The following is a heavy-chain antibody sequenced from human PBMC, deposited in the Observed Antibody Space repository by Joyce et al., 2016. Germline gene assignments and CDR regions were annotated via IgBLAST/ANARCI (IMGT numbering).Heavy chain of an antibody. CDR1: GFSFSGYW. Sequence: EVQLVESGGGLVQPGGSLRLSCAASGFSFSGYWIHWVRQAPGKGLVGVSRINTDGSSTRFADSVKDRFTISRDNAKNTLYLQMNSLRAEDTAVYYCVRGISARPGGPNWFDPWGQGTLVTVSS. V-gene: IGHV3-74*01. D-gene: IGHD6-6*01. CDR2: INTDGSST. J-gene: IGHJ5*02. CDR3: VRGISARPGGPNWFDP.